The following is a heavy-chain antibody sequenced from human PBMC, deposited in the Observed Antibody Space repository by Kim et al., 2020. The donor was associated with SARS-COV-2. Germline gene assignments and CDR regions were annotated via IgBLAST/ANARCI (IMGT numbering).Heavy chain of an antibody. D-gene: IGHD2-2*01. CDR1: GYTFTGYY. J-gene: IGHJ3*02. CDR2: INPNSGGT. Sequence: ASVKVSCKASGYTFTGYYMHWVRQAPGQGLEWMGRINPNSGGTNYAQKFQGRVTMTRDTSISTAYMELSRLRSDDTAVYYCARDPADRRSSPAFDIWGQGTMVTVSS. V-gene: IGHV1-2*06. CDR3: ARDPADRRSSPAFDI.